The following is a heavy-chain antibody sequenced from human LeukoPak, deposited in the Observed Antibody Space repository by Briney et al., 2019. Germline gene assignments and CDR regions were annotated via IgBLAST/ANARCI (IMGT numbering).Heavy chain of an antibody. CDR3: AKSRSSGSYYDPFDY. CDR2: ISGSGGST. V-gene: IGHV3-23*01. J-gene: IGHJ4*02. CDR1: GFTFSSYA. D-gene: IGHD1-26*01. Sequence: GGSLRLSCAASGFTFSSYAMSWVRQAPGKELQWVSGISGSGGSTFYADSVKGRFTISRDNSKNTLYLQLNTLRAEDTAVYYCAKSRSSGSYYDPFDYWGQGALVTVSS.